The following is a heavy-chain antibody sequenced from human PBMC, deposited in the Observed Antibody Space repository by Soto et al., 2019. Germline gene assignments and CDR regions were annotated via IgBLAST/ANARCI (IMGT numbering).Heavy chain of an antibody. J-gene: IGHJ6*02. CDR1: GFTFSVHS. V-gene: IGHV3-48*02. CDR3: ARDSDIYYVMDV. D-gene: IGHD3-9*01. Sequence: GGSLRLSCAASGFTFSVHSMNWVRRAPGKGLEWVSYISSTSSARYYADSVRGRFTISRDNVKYSLYLQMNSLTDEDTAVYYCARDSDIYYVMDVWGQGTTVTVSS. CDR2: ISSTSSAR.